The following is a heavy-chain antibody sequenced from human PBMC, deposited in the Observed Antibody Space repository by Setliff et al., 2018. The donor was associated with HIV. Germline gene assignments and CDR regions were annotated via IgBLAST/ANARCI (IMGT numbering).Heavy chain of an antibody. D-gene: IGHD3-10*01. CDR2: IHHSGST. CDR3: ARHFPSISLFFGDPGPFDR. Sequence: PSETLSLTCGVSGDSVRKSNWWSWVRQTPGKGLEWIGEIHHSGSTNYNPSLKSRVTIPMDTSTNQFSLKLTSVTAADTAVYFCARHFPSISLFFGDPGPFDRWGQGALVTVSS. J-gene: IGHJ4*02. CDR1: GDSVRKSNW. V-gene: IGHV4-4*02.